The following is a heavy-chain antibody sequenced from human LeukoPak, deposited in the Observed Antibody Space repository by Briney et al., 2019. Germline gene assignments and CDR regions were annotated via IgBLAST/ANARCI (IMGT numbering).Heavy chain of an antibody. Sequence: ASVKVSCKASGYTFTGYYMHWVRQAPGQGLEWMGWINPNSGGTNYAQKFQGRVTMTGDTSISTAYMELSRLRSDDTAVYYCARVKGSGSYRKYYFDYWGQGTLVTVSS. CDR2: INPNSGGT. D-gene: IGHD3-10*01. V-gene: IGHV1-2*02. J-gene: IGHJ4*02. CDR1: GYTFTGYY. CDR3: ARVKGSGSYRKYYFDY.